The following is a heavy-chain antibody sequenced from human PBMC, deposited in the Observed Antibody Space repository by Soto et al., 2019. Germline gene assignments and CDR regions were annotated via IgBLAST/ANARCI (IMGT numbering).Heavy chain of an antibody. CDR3: ARGKRVVPAAMVDY. V-gene: IGHV3-23*01. CDR1: GFTFSSYA. CDR2: ISGSGGST. D-gene: IGHD2-2*01. Sequence: GGSLRLSCAASGFTFSSYAMSWVRQAPGKGLEWVSAISGSGGSTYYADSVKGRFTISRDNSKNTLYLQMNSLRAEDTAVYYCARGKRVVPAAMVDYWGQGTLVTVSS. J-gene: IGHJ4*02.